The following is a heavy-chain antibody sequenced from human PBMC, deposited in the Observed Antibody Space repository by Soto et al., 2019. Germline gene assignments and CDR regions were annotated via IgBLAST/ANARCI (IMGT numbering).Heavy chain of an antibody. CDR3: ARLTTVRYFDS. CDR2: IYHTGAT. Sequence: KASETLSLTCTIFNASLPSDYFWGWIRQPPGKGLEWIGSIYHTGATYYNPSLQSRVTISVDTSKNQFSLRVTSIAAADTALYYCARLTTVRYFDSWGQGTLVTVSS. J-gene: IGHJ4*03. D-gene: IGHD4-17*01. CDR1: NASLPSDYF. V-gene: IGHV4-38-2*02.